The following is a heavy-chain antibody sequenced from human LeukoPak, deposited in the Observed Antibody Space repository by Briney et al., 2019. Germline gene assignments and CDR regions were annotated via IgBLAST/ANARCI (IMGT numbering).Heavy chain of an antibody. J-gene: IGHJ5*02. V-gene: IGHV1-24*01. D-gene: IGHD2-2*01. CDR2: FDPEDGET. CDR1: GYTLTELS. Sequence: ASVKVSCKVSGYTLTELSMHWVRQAPGKGLEWMGGFDPEDGETIYAQKFQGRVTMTEDTSTDTAYMELSSLRSEDTAVYYCATSLFGVVPAATVQGWFDPWGQGTLVTVSS. CDR3: ATSLFGVVPAATVQGWFDP.